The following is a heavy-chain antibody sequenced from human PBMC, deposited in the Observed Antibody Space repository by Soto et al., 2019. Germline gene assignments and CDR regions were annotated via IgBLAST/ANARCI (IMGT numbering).Heavy chain of an antibody. V-gene: IGHV4-34*01. D-gene: IGHD6-19*01. CDR1: GGSFSGYY. CDR3: ARGDITVAGTPYFDY. CDR2: INHSGST. Sequence: PSETLSLTCAVYGGSFSGYYWSWIRQPPGKGLEWIGEINHSGSTNYNPSLKSRVTISVDTSKNQFSLKLSSVTAADTAVYYCARGDITVAGTPYFDYWGQGTLVTVSS. J-gene: IGHJ4*02.